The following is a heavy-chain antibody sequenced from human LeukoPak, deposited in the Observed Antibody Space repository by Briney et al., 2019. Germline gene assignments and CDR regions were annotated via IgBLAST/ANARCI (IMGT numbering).Heavy chain of an antibody. CDR1: GYTFTCYY. J-gene: IGHJ3*02. CDR3: ARNIWFGESADAFDI. Sequence: GASVKVSCKASGYTFTCYYMHWVRQAPGQGLEWMGWINPNSGGTNYAQKFQVRVTMTRDKSIRTAYMELSRLTSDDTAVYYCARNIWFGESADAFDIWGQGTMVTVSS. V-gene: IGHV1-2*02. CDR2: INPNSGGT. D-gene: IGHD3-10*01.